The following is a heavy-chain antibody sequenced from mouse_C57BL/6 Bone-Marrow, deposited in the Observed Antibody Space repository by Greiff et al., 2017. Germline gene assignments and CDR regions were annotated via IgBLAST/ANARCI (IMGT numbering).Heavy chain of an antibody. D-gene: IGHD3-2*02. CDR2: IYPSDSET. Sequence: VQLQQPGAELVRPGSSVKLSCKASGYTFTSYWMDWVKQRPGQGLEWIGNIYPSDSETHYNQKFKDKATLTVDKSSSTAYMQLSSLTSEDSAVYYCARGGAQAYYFDYWGQGTTLTVSS. CDR3: ARGGAQAYYFDY. J-gene: IGHJ2*01. CDR1: GYTFTSYW. V-gene: IGHV1-61*01.